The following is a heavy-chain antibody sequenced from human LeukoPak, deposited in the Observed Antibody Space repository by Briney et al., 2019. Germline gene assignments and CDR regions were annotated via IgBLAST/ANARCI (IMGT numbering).Heavy chain of an antibody. CDR3: ARDIGYCSSTSCFYGMDV. J-gene: IGHJ6*02. CDR1: GYTFTSYY. Sequence: GASVKVSYKASGYTFTSYYMHWVRQAPGQGLEWMGIINPSGGSTSYAQKFQGRVTMTRDTSTSTVYMELSSLRSEDTAVYYCARDIGYCSSTSCFYGMDVWGQGTTVTVSS. CDR2: INPSGGST. V-gene: IGHV1-46*01. D-gene: IGHD2-2*03.